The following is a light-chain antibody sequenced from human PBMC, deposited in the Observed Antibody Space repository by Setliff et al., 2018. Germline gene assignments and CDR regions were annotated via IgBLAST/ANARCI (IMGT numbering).Light chain of an antibody. Sequence: QSALTQPHSASGTPGQRVTISCSGSSSNIGSNYVYWYQQLPGTAPKLLIYRNNQRPSGVPDRFSGSKSGTSASLAISGLRSEDEADYYCAAWDDSLSGVVVGGGTK. CDR2: RNN. CDR1: SSNIGSNY. J-gene: IGLJ2*01. CDR3: AAWDDSLSGVV. V-gene: IGLV1-47*01.